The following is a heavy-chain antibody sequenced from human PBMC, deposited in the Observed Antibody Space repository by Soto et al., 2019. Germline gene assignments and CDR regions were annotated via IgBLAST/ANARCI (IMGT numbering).Heavy chain of an antibody. V-gene: IGHV4-30-4*01. D-gene: IGHD4-17*01. CDR3: ARARSGDYVPD. J-gene: IGHJ4*02. CDR1: GGSVSSGDDY. CDR2: VSYSGQT. Sequence: QVQLQESGPGLVKPSQTLSLTCTVFGGSVSSGDDYWSWIRQPPGKGLEWIGSVSYSGQTYYNPSHKIPIARFVATAMNQFPLRLSPVTDADTAVYSCARARSGDYVPDWGQGTLVTGSS.